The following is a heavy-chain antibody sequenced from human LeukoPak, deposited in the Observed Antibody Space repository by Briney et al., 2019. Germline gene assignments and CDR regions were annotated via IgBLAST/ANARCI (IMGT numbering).Heavy chain of an antibody. V-gene: IGHV1-18*01. Sequence: ASVKVSCKASGGTFSSYGISWVRQAPGQGLEWMGWISAYNGNTNHAQKLQGRVTMTTDTSTSTAYMELRSLRSDDTAVYYCARDRVLHSMAQDAFDIWGQGTMVTVSS. J-gene: IGHJ3*02. CDR2: ISAYNGNT. CDR3: ARDRVLHSMAQDAFDI. D-gene: IGHD2/OR15-2a*01. CDR1: GGTFSSYG.